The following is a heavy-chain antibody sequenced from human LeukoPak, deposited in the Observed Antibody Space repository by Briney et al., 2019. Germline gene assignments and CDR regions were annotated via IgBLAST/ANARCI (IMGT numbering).Heavy chain of an antibody. CDR1: GGSFSGYY. CDR3: ARVSWYLNIFSKDAFDI. D-gene: IGHD6-13*01. J-gene: IGHJ3*02. Sequence: PSETLSLTCAVYGGSFSGYYWSWIRQPPGKGLEWIGEINHRGSTNYNPSLKSRVTISVDTSKNQFSLKLSSVTAADTAVYYCARVSWYLNIFSKDAFDIWGQGTMVTVSS. V-gene: IGHV4-34*01. CDR2: INHRGST.